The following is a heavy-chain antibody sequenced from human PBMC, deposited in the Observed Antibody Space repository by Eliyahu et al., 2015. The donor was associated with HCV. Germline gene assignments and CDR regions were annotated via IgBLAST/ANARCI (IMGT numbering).Heavy chain of an antibody. CDR3: ARPRSGRWLQFNDAFDI. Sequence: QVQLVQSGAEVKKPGXSVKVSCKASGGTFXXXXISWVRQXPGQGLEWMGGIIPIFGTANYAQKFQGRVTITADESTSTAYMELSSLRSEDTAVYYCARPRSGRWLQFNDAFDIWGQGTMVTVSS. D-gene: IGHD5-24*01. V-gene: IGHV1-69*01. J-gene: IGHJ3*02. CDR2: IIPIFGTA. CDR1: GGTFXXXX.